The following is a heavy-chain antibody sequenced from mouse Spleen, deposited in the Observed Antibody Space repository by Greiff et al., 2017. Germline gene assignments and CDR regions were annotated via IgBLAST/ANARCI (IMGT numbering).Heavy chain of an antibody. Sequence: VKLMESGPGLVAPSQSLSITCTISGFSLTSYGVHWVRQPPGKGLEWLVVIWSDGSTTYNSALKSRLSISKDNSKSQVFLKMNSLQTDDTAMYYCARHGGYDSYWYFDVWGAGTTVTVSS. V-gene: IGHV2-6-1*01. CDR1: GFSLTSYG. CDR2: IWSDGST. J-gene: IGHJ1*01. D-gene: IGHD2-4*01. CDR3: ARHGGYDSYWYFDV.